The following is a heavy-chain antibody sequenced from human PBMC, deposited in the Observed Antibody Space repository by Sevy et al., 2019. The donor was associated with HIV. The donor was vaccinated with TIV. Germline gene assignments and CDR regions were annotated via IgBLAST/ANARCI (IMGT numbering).Heavy chain of an antibody. D-gene: IGHD4-17*01. CDR3: ARDLEFYDYGDYGPAFMPDY. V-gene: IGHV3-33*01. Sequence: GGSLRLSCAASGFTFSTYGMHWVRQAPGKGLEWVAVIWFDGSNTYYADSVKGRFTISRDIAKNTLHLQMNSLRAEDTVVYYCARDLEFYDYGDYGPAFMPDYWGQGTLVTVSS. J-gene: IGHJ4*02. CDR1: GFTFSTYG. CDR2: IWFDGSNT.